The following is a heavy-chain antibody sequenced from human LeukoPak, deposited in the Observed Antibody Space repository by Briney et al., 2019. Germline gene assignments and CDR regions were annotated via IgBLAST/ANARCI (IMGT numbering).Heavy chain of an antibody. J-gene: IGHJ4*02. Sequence: HTGGSLRLSCAASGFTFSTYGMSWVRQAPGKGLQWVSTIPSGGGTYYADSVKGRFTISRDNSKNTLYLQMNSLQSEDTAVYYCSKWKAIVLVPAARSPIDYWGQGTLVTVSS. D-gene: IGHD2-2*01. V-gene: IGHV3-23*01. CDR2: IPSGGGT. CDR3: SKWKAIVLVPAARSPIDY. CDR1: GFTFSTYG.